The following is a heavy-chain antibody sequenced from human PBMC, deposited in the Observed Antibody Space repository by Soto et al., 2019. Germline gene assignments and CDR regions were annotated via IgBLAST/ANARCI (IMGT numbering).Heavy chain of an antibody. CDR3: ARDRGRGGSYYIYFYGMDV. CDR1: GFTFTSSA. J-gene: IGHJ6*02. CDR2: IVVGSGNT. Sequence: SVKVSCKASGFTFTSSAVQWVRQARGQRLEWIGWIVVGSGNTNYAQKFQERVTITRDMSTSTAYMELSSLRSEDTAVYYCARDRGRGGSYYIYFYGMDVWGQGTTVTVSS. V-gene: IGHV1-58*01. D-gene: IGHD1-26*01.